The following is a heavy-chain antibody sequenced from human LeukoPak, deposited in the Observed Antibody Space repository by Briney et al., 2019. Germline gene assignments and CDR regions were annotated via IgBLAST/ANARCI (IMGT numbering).Heavy chain of an antibody. Sequence: GGSLRLSCAASGFTFSSYWMYWVRQAPGKGLVWVSHIKGDGSITTYADSVKGRFTISRDNAKNTLYLQMNSLRAEDTAVYYCARALVVVAANDDYWGQGTLVTVSS. D-gene: IGHD2-15*01. CDR1: GFTFSSYW. J-gene: IGHJ4*02. CDR3: ARALVVVAANDDY. CDR2: IKGDGSIT. V-gene: IGHV3-74*01.